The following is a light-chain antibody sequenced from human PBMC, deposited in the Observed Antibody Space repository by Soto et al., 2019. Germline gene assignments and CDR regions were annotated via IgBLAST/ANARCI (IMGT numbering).Light chain of an antibody. V-gene: IGKV3-20*01. J-gene: IGKJ4*01. CDR2: GAS. Sequence: EIVLTQSPGTLSLSPGERATLSCRDSQSVSSSYLAWYQQKPGQAPRLLIYGASSRATGIPDRFSGSGSGTDFTLTISGLEPEDFAVYYCQQTAFGGGTKVDIK. CDR1: QSVSSSY. CDR3: QQTA.